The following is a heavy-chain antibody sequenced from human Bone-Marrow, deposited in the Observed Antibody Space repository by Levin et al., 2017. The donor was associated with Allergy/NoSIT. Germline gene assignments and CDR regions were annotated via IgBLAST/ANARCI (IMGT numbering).Heavy chain of an antibody. CDR3: ARGHGSSSSQWGAGLDY. V-gene: IGHV4-34*01. CDR2: INHSGST. CDR1: GGSFSGYY. D-gene: IGHD6-6*01. Sequence: SSETLSLTCAVYGGSFSGYYWSWIRQPPGKGLEWIGEINHSGSTNYNPSLKSRVTISVDTSKNQFSLKLSSVTAADTAVYYCARGHGSSSSQWGAGLDYWGQGTLVTVSS. J-gene: IGHJ4*02.